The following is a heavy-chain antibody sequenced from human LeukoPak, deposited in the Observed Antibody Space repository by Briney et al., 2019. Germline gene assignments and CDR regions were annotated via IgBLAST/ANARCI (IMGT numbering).Heavy chain of an antibody. CDR2: IIPILGIA. D-gene: IGHD3-16*02. CDR1: GYTFTSYY. V-gene: IGHV1-69*04. Sequence: SVKVSCKASGYTFTSYYMHLVRQAPGQGLEWMGRIIPILGIANYAQKFQGRVTITADKSTSTAYMELSSLRSEDTAVYYCARGDMITFGGVIAESPFDYWGQGTLVTVSS. J-gene: IGHJ4*02. CDR3: ARGDMITFGGVIAESPFDY.